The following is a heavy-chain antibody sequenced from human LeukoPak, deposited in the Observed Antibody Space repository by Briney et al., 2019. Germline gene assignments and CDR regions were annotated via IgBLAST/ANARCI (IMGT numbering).Heavy chain of an antibody. D-gene: IGHD3-22*01. V-gene: IGHV4-34*01. Sequence: SETLSLTCAVYGGSFSGYYWSWIRQPPGKGLEWIGEINHSGSTNHNPSLKSRVTISVDTSKNQFSLKLSSVAAADTAVYYCARVSYDRGYYYYYYMDVWGKGTTVTVSS. J-gene: IGHJ6*03. CDR2: INHSGST. CDR3: ARVSYDRGYYYYYYMDV. CDR1: GGSFSGYY.